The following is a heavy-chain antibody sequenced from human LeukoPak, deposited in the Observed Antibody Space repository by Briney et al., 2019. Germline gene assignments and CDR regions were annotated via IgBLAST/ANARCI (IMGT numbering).Heavy chain of an antibody. CDR3: ARLLPFDY. CDR1: GFTFSSYG. CDR2: INTDGST. V-gene: IGHV3-74*01. D-gene: IGHD3-22*01. Sequence: PGGSLRLSCAASGFTFSSYGMHWVRQAPGKGLVWVSRINTDGSTNYAGSVKGRFTISRDNAKNTLYLQMNSLRAEDTAVYYCARLLPFDYWGQGTLVTVSS. J-gene: IGHJ4*02.